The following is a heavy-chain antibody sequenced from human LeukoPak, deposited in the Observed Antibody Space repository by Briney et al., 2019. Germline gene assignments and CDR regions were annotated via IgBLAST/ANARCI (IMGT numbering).Heavy chain of an antibody. D-gene: IGHD6-6*01. CDR2: ISWNSGSI. J-gene: IGHJ6*03. Sequence: PWGSLRLSGAASGFTFDDYAMHWVRQGPGKGLEWVSGISWNSGSIGYADSVKGRFTISRDNAKNSLYLQMNSLRAEDTAVYYCASSSIAARYYYYLDVWGKGTTVTISS. CDR3: ASSSIAARYYYYLDV. CDR1: GFTFDDYA. V-gene: IGHV3-9*01.